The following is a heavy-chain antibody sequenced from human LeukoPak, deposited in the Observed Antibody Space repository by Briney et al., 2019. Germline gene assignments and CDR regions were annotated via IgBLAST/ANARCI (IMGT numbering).Heavy chain of an antibody. Sequence: SETLSLTCTVPGGSISSYHWSWIRQPPGKGLEWIGYIYYSGSTNYNPSLKSRVTISVDTSKNQFSLKLSSVTAADTAVYYCARGYSGYVLYFDYWGQGTLVTVSS. V-gene: IGHV4-59*01. J-gene: IGHJ4*02. CDR1: GGSISSYH. CDR3: ARGYSGYVLYFDY. CDR2: IYYSGST. D-gene: IGHD5-12*01.